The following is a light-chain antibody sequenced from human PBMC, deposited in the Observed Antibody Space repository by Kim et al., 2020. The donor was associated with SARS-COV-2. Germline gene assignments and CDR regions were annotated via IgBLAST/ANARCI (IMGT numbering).Light chain of an antibody. J-gene: IGLJ2*01. CDR3: QAWDSSTVV. Sequence: SYELTQPPSVSVSPGQTASITCSGANLGDKYACWYQQNPGQSPVLVIYQDSKRPSGIPERFSGSNSGNTATLPISGTQPMDEADYYCQAWDSSTVVFGGG. CDR2: QDS. CDR1: NLGDKY. V-gene: IGLV3-1*01.